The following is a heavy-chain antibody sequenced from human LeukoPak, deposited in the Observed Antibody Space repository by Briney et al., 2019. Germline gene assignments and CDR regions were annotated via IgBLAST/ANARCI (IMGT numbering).Heavy chain of an antibody. CDR3: ARASPYCSGGSCYSVADY. D-gene: IGHD2-15*01. Sequence: SETLSLTCAISGGSISSGGYSWSWIRQPPGQGLEWIGYIYHSGSTYYNPSLKSRVTISVDRSKNQFSLKLSSVTAADTAVYYCARASPYCSGGSCYSVADYWGQGTLVTVSS. J-gene: IGHJ4*02. CDR1: GGSISSGGYS. CDR2: IYHSGST. V-gene: IGHV4-30-2*01.